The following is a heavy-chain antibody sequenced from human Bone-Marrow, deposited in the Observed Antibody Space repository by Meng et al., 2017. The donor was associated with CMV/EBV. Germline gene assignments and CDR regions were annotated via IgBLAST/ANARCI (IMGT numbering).Heavy chain of an antibody. Sequence: SVKVYCKASGYTFTGYYMHWVRQAPGQGLEWMGWINPNSGGTNYAQKFQGRVTMTRDTSISTAYMELSRLRSDDTAVYYCARDLVYMKVVPAAISYFDYWGQGTLVTVSS. CDR3: ARDLVYMKVVPAAISYFDY. V-gene: IGHV1-2*02. CDR2: INPNSGGT. D-gene: IGHD2-2*01. J-gene: IGHJ4*02. CDR1: GYTFTGYY.